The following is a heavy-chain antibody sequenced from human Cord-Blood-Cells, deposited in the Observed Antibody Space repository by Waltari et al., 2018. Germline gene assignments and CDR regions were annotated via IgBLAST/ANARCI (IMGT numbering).Heavy chain of an antibody. J-gene: IGHJ5*02. V-gene: IGHV4-34*01. CDR1: GGSFSGYY. Sequence: QVQLQQWGAGLLKPSETLSLTCAVYGGSFSGYYWSWIRQPPGKGLEWIGEINHSGSTNYNPSLKSRVTISVDTSKNQVSLKLSSVTAADTAVYYCARGRGYSYGYRFDPWGQGTLVTVSS. CDR3: ARGRGYSYGYRFDP. CDR2: INHSGST. D-gene: IGHD5-18*01.